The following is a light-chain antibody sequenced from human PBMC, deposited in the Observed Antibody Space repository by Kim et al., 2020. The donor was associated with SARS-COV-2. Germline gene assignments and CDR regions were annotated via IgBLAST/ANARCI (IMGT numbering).Light chain of an antibody. J-gene: IGLJ2*01. CDR2: DVS. CDR3: SSYTSSSTYVV. CDR1: SSDVGGYNY. Sequence: QAASVSGSPGQSITISCTGTSSDVGGYNYVSWYQQYPGKAPKLMIYDVSKRPSGVSNRFSGSKSGNTASLTISGLQAEDEADYYCSSYTSSSTYVVFGGGTQLTVL. V-gene: IGLV2-14*01.